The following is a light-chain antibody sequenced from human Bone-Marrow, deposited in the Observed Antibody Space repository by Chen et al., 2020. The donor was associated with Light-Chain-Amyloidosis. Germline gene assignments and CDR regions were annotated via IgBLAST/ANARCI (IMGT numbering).Light chain of an antibody. V-gene: IGKV3-20*01. CDR3: QQYGSYPYT. Sequence: DIVLTQSPGTLSLSPGERATLSCRASQSVSSSYLAWYQQKPGQGPRLIIYGASRRSTGIPERFSGSGSGTDFSHTISRRETEDFAVYYGQQYGSYPYTFGQGTKLEIK. CDR1: QSVSSSY. CDR2: GAS. J-gene: IGKJ2*01.